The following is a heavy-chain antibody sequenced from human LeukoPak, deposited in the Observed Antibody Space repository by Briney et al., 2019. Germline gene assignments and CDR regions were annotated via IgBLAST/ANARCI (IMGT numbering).Heavy chain of an antibody. Sequence: SETLSLTCTVSGGSMSSYYWSWIRQPPGKGLEWIGSIYYSGSTNYNLSLKSRVTISVDTSKNQFSLRLSSVTAADTAVYYCARDHRGYSYGLFDNWGQGTLVTVSS. CDR1: GGSMSSYY. CDR2: IYYSGST. CDR3: ARDHRGYSYGLFDN. V-gene: IGHV4-59*01. J-gene: IGHJ4*02. D-gene: IGHD5-18*01.